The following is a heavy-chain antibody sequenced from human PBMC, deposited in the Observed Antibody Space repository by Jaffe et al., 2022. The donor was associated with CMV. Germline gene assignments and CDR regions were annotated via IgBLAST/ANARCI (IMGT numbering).Heavy chain of an antibody. CDR3: VKGFNYYDSHEPDNWFDP. CDR1: GFTFSSYA. CDR2: ISSNGGST. D-gene: IGHD3-22*01. Sequence: EVQLVESGGGLVQPGGSLRLSCSASGFTFSSYAMHWVRQAPGKGLEYVSAISSNGGSTYYADSVKGRFTISRDNSKNTLYLQMSSLRAEDTAVYYCVKGFNYYDSHEPDNWFDPWGQGTLVTVSS. V-gene: IGHV3-64D*06. J-gene: IGHJ5*02.